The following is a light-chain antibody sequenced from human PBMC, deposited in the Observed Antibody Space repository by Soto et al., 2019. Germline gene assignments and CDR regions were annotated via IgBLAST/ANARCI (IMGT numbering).Light chain of an antibody. CDR1: SSDVGGSNF. CDR3: VSYTSSTTYV. V-gene: IGLV2-14*03. CDR2: DVA. J-gene: IGLJ1*01. Sequence: QSALTQPASVSDSPGQSITIFCTGTSSDVGGSNFVSWYQQHPGKPPKLITYDVANRPSGVSNRFSGSKSGSTASLIISRLQTEDEADYYCVSYTSSTTYVFGTGTKVTVL.